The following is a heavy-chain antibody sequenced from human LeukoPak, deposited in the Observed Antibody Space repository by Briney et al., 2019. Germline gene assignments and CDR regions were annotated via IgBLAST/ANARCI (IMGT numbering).Heavy chain of an antibody. CDR2: ISGSGGST. D-gene: IGHD1-1*01. J-gene: IGHJ6*03. V-gene: IGHV3-23*01. Sequence: GGTLRLSCVASGFMLSNSDMTWVRQAPGKGLEWVSSISGSGGSTYYADSVKGRFTISRDNSKNTLYLQMNSLRAEDTAVYSCAKEYGYDYNYFYSMDLWGKGTTVTISS. CDR1: GFMLSNSD. CDR3: AKEYGYDYNYFYSMDL.